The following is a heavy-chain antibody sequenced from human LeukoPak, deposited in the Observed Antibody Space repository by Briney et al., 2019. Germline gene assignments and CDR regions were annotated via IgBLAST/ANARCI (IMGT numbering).Heavy chain of an antibody. J-gene: IGHJ5*02. CDR3: ARGRERGRWNYVSLGPYNWFDP. CDR1: GGSISSYY. Sequence: PSETLSLTCTVSGGSISSYYWSWIRQPPGKGLEWIGYIYYSGSTNYNPSLKSRVTISVDTSKNQFSLKQSSVTAADTAVYYCARGRERGRWNYVSLGPYNWFDPWGQGTLVTVSS. CDR2: IYYSGST. V-gene: IGHV4-59*12. D-gene: IGHD1-7*01.